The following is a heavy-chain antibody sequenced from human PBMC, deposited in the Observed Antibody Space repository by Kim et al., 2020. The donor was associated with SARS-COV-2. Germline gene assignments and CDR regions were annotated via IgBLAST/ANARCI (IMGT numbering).Heavy chain of an antibody. CDR2: ISGSGDST. CDR1: GSTLNNYA. Sequence: GGSLRLSCAASGSTLNNYAMSWLRQAPGKRLEWVSVISGSGDSTHYADSVKGRFTISRDNSRNTLYLEMSSLRAEDSAVYYCAKRYSSIWYTDSFDIWGQGTMVIVSS. D-gene: IGHD6-13*01. V-gene: IGHV3-23*01. J-gene: IGHJ3*02. CDR3: AKRYSSIWYTDSFDI.